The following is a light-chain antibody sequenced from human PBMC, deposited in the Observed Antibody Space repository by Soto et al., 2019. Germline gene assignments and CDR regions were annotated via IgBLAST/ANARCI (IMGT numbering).Light chain of an antibody. CDR3: QQDYSYPRT. CDR2: GAS. V-gene: IGKV1-39*01. J-gene: IGKJ1*01. Sequence: DIQMTLSPSSLSAPLEDRVTITCRASQSISSYLNWYQQKPGKAPKLLIHGASSLQFRVPSRFSGSGSGTDFTLTISGLQSEDFATYYCQQDYSYPRTFGQGTEVDIK. CDR1: QSISSY.